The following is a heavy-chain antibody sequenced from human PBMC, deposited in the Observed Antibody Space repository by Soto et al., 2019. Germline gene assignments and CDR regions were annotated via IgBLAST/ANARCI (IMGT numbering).Heavy chain of an antibody. CDR2: ISYEGSNK. Sequence: PGGSLRLSCAASVFNFSYYAMHWVRQAPGKGLEWLAIISYEGSNKYSAGSVKGRFTISRDNSKNTLYLQMNSLRPEDTAVYYCAKDWATPVAGRFLDSWGQGTPVTVSS. V-gene: IGHV3-30*18. CDR1: VFNFSYYA. CDR3: AKDWATPVAGRFLDS. D-gene: IGHD6-19*01. J-gene: IGHJ4*02.